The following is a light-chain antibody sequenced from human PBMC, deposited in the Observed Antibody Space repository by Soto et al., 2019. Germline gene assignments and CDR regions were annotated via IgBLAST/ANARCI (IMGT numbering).Light chain of an antibody. CDR3: QQYNNWPWT. V-gene: IGKV3-15*01. CDR2: DTS. Sequence: EVVMTQSPATLSVSPWEGATLSCRASQGIGDTLAWYQHKPGQTPRLLIYDTSTRATDIPARFSGSGSGTEFSLTISSLQSEDFAVYYCQQYNNWPWTFGQGTKVDIK. CDR1: QGIGDT. J-gene: IGKJ1*01.